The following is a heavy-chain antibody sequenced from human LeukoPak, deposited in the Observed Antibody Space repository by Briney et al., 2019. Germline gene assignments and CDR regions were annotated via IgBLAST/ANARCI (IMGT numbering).Heavy chain of an antibody. V-gene: IGHV1-46*01. Sequence: GASVKVSCKASGYTFTSYYMHWVRQAPGQGLECRGIINPSGGSTSYAQKFQGRVTMTRDTSTSTVYMELSSLRSEDTAVCYCARDKADAVAETWFDPWGQGTLVTVSS. CDR2: INPSGGST. CDR3: ARDKADAVAETWFDP. CDR1: GYTFTSYY. D-gene: IGHD6-19*01. J-gene: IGHJ5*02.